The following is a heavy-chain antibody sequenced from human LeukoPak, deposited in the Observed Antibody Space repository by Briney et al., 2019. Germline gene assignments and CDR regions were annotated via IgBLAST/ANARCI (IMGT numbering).Heavy chain of an antibody. D-gene: IGHD3-22*01. Sequence: ASVKVSCKASVYTFTSYYMYWGRHTPGHGLEWMGIIKTSVGSTSYTQKFPGRVTTTRETSPSTVNMERSSLLSQDTAVSYSSSARLLGKVVVMLAYWGEGTLVTVSS. V-gene: IGHV1-46*01. CDR1: VYTFTSYY. CDR3: SSARLLGKVVVMLAY. J-gene: IGHJ4*02. CDR2: IKTSVGST.